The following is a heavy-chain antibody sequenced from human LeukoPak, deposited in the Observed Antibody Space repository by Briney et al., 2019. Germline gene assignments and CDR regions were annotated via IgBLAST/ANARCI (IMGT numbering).Heavy chain of an antibody. J-gene: IGHJ4*02. CDR1: GGTFSSYA. D-gene: IGHD6-19*01. Sequence: AAVKVSCKASGGTFSSYAISWVRQAPGQGLAWMGGIIPIFGTANYAQKFQGRVTITADESTSTAYMELSSLRSEDTAVYYCARDSRAYSSGWSSDYWGQGTLVTVSS. CDR3: ARDSRAYSSGWSSDY. V-gene: IGHV1-69*13. CDR2: IIPIFGTA.